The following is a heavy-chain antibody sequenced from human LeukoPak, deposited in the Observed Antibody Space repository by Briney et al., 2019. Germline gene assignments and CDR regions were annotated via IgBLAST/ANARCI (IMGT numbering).Heavy chain of an antibody. V-gene: IGHV3-30*03. CDR1: GFTFSSYG. CDR2: ISYDGSNK. J-gene: IGHJ6*02. CDR3: ARDAYSSSSYGMDV. D-gene: IGHD6-13*01. Sequence: GRSLRLSCAASGFTFSSYGMHWVRQAPGKGLEWVAVISYDGSNKYYADSVRGRFTISRDNSKNTLYLQMNSLRAEDTAVYYCARDAYSSSSYGMDVWGQGTTVTVSS.